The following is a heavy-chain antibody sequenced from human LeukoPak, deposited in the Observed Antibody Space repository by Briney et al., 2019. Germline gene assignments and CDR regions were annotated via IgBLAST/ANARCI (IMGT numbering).Heavy chain of an antibody. V-gene: IGHV4-34*01. CDR3: ASYDFWTSYYTN. CDR2: INHSGST. J-gene: IGHJ4*01. Sequence: SETLSLTCAVYGGSFSGYYWNWIRQPPGKGLEWVGEINHSGSTHYTPSLQSRVTISVDTSTTQFSRQLSSVTAADTAVYYCASYDFWTSYYTNWGHGTLVTVSS. D-gene: IGHD3-3*01. CDR1: GGSFSGYY.